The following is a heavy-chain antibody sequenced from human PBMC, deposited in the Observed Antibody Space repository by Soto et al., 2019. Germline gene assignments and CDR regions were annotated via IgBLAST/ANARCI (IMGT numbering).Heavy chain of an antibody. D-gene: IGHD3-10*01. CDR3: AKDGLSVPESRSAIDY. Sequence: PGGSLRLSCAASGFTFSSYAMSWVRQAPGKGLEWVSAISGSGGSTYYADSVKGRFTISRDNSKNTLYLQMNSLRAEDTAVYYCAKDGLSVPESRSAIDYWGQGTLVTVSS. CDR1: GFTFSSYA. J-gene: IGHJ4*02. CDR2: ISGSGGST. V-gene: IGHV3-23*01.